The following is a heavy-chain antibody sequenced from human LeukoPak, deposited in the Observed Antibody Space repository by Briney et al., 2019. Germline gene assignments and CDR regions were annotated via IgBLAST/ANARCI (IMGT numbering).Heavy chain of an antibody. V-gene: IGHV3-23*01. CDR3: ATFSQARDYVVSNY. Sequence: PGGSLRLSCAASGLTFSNYAMSWVRQAPGKGLEWVSGISDSGGSTYYADSVKGRFIISRDNSKNTLYLQMNSLRAEDTAVYYCATFSQARDYVVSNYWGQGTLVTVSS. CDR1: GLTFSNYA. D-gene: IGHD3-16*01. CDR2: ISDSGGST. J-gene: IGHJ4*02.